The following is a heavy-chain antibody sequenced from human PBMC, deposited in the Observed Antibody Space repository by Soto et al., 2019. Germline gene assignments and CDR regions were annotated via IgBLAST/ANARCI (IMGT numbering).Heavy chain of an antibody. CDR1: GFTFSSYA. V-gene: IGHV3-23*01. J-gene: IGHJ4*02. CDR3: ANGPPAPLYSSSPPESY. CDR2: ISGSGGST. D-gene: IGHD6-6*01. Sequence: EVQLLESGGGLVQPGGSLRLSCAASGFTFSSYAMSWVRQAPGKGLEWVSAISGSGGSTYYADSVKGRFTISRDNSKNTLYLQMNSLRAEDTAVYYCANGPPAPLYSSSPPESYWGQGTLVTVSS.